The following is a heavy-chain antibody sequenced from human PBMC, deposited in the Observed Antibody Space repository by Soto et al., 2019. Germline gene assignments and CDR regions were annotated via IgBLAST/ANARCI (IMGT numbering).Heavy chain of an antibody. V-gene: IGHV3-21*01. CDR1: GFTFSSYT. CDR2: ISSSSNYI. J-gene: IGHJ4*02. CDR3: ARGYDSFDY. D-gene: IGHD3-22*01. Sequence: EVQLVESGGGLVKPGGSLRLSCAASGFTFSSYTLNWVRQAPGKGLEWVSSISSSSNYIYYADSVKGRFTISRDNAKNSLYLQMNSLRAEDTAVYYCARGYDSFDYWGQGTLVTVFS.